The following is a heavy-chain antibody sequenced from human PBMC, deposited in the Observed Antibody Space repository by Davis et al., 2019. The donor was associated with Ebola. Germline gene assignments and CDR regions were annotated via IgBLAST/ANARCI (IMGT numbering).Heavy chain of an antibody. J-gene: IGHJ6*02. V-gene: IGHV4-34*01. CDR3: ARVVATTRYYYYYYGMDV. CDR1: GGSFSGYY. Sequence: MPGGSLRLSCAVYGGSFSGYYWSWIRQPPGKGLEWIGEINHSGSTNYNPSLKSRVTISVDKSKNQFSLKLSSVTAADTAVYYCARVVATTRYYYYYYGMDVWGQGTTVTVSS. CDR2: INHSGST. D-gene: IGHD5-12*01.